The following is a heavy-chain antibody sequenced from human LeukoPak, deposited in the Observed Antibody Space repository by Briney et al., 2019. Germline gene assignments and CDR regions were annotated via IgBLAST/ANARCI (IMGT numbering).Heavy chain of an antibody. CDR2: IKQDGSEK. CDR3: ARDLRIAVASY. Sequence: PGGSLRLSCAASGFTFSSYWMSWVRQAPGKGLEWVANIKQDGSEKYYMDSVKGRFTISRDNAKNSLYLQMNSLRAEDTAVYYCARDLRIAVASYWGQGTLVTVSS. J-gene: IGHJ4*02. D-gene: IGHD6-19*01. V-gene: IGHV3-7*01. CDR1: GFTFSSYW.